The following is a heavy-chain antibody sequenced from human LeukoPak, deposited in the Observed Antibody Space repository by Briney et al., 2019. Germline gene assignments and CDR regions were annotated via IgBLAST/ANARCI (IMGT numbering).Heavy chain of an antibody. CDR2: INTDGSSR. D-gene: IGHD3-9*01. Sequence: GGSLRLSCGASGFTFGTYWKHWLRHAPGKGLVCVSRINTDGSSRMYADSVKRRVTISRDNAKNTLYLQMNSLSAEDTAVYYCAREHHDILSRVGFDYWGQGTLVSVSS. CDR1: GFTFGTYW. J-gene: IGHJ4*02. V-gene: IGHV3-74*03. CDR3: AREHHDILSRVGFDY.